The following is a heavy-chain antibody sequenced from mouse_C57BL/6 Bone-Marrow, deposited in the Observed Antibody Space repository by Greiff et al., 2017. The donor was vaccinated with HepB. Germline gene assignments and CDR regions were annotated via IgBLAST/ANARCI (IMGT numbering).Heavy chain of an antibody. CDR3: TRAAYYSNHWYFDV. Sequence: EVMLVESGEGLVKPGGFLKLSCAASGFTFSSYAMSWVRQTPEKRLEWVAYISSGGDYIYYADTVKGRFTISRDNARNTLYLQMSSLKSEDTAMYYCTRAAYYSNHWYFDVWGTGTTVTVSS. CDR2: ISSGGDYI. J-gene: IGHJ1*03. V-gene: IGHV5-9-1*02. CDR1: GFTFSSYA. D-gene: IGHD2-5*01.